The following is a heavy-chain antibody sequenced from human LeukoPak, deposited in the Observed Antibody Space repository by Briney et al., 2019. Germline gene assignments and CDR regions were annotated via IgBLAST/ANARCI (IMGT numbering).Heavy chain of an antibody. CDR2: IKEDGSET. CDR3: ARDVGRFCTRGSCFSDA. J-gene: IGHJ5*02. V-gene: IGHV3-7*05. D-gene: IGHD2-15*01. CDR1: GFQFNTYW. Sequence: GGSLRLSCAGSGFQFNTYWISWIRHAPGEGRQWLGKIKEDGSETYYVGSLKGRLTISRDNAKNSSFLEMSSLGVEDTAVYYCARDVGRFCTRGSCFSDAWGQGTLVTVSS.